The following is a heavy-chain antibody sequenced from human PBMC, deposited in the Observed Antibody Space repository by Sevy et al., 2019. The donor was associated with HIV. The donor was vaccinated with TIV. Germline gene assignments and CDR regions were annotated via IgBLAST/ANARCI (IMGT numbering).Heavy chain of an antibody. Sequence: ASVKVSCKASGYTFPSYYMNWVRQAPGQGLAWLGIVNPSGGSTSYAQKFQGRVPMSRDTSTSTVYMELSRLRSEDTAVYYCASGSGGRSGWFDHWGQGTLVTVSS. CDR1: GYTFPSYY. D-gene: IGHD2-15*01. CDR2: VNPSGGST. CDR3: ASGSGGRSGWFDH. J-gene: IGHJ5*02. V-gene: IGHV1-46*01.